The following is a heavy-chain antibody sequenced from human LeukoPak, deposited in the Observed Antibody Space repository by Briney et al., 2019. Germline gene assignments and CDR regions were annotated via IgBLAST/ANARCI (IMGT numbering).Heavy chain of an antibody. CDR2: IYYSGST. Sequence: SETLSLTCSVSGGSISSSSYYWGWIRQPPGKGLEWIGSIYYSGSTYYNPSLKSRVTISVDTSKNQVSLKLSSVTAADTAVYYCAPPPYYYEANGYSVAWGQGTLVTVSS. D-gene: IGHD3-22*01. J-gene: IGHJ5*02. V-gene: IGHV4-39*01. CDR1: GGSISSSSYY. CDR3: APPPYYYEANGYSVA.